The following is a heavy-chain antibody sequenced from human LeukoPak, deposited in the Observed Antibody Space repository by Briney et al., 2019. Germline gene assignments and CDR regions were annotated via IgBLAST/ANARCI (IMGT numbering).Heavy chain of an antibody. D-gene: IGHD1-26*01. V-gene: IGHV5-51*01. CDR2: VYPDDSDT. CDR1: GYSFTSYW. CDR3: ARPSGSYFPFDY. J-gene: IGHJ4*02. Sequence: GGSLKISSMGSGYSFTSYWIGWVRPMPPQGLEWMGIVYPDDSDTRDSPAFQGQVTISADKSITTAYLHWSSLKASDTAVYYCARPSGSYFPFDYWGQGTLVTVSS.